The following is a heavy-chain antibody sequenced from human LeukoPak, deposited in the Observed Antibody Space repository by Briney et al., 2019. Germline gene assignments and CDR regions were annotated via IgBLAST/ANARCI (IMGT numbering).Heavy chain of an antibody. Sequence: PSETLSLTCTVSGDSISSSNCYWGWIRQPPGKGLEWIGYIYYSGSTDYNPSLKSRVTISVETSKNQFSLNLSSVTAADTAVYYCARGRLARSPYFDYWGQGTLVTVSS. J-gene: IGHJ4*02. D-gene: IGHD6-19*01. V-gene: IGHV4-61*05. CDR3: ARGRLARSPYFDY. CDR1: GDSISSSNCY. CDR2: IYYSGST.